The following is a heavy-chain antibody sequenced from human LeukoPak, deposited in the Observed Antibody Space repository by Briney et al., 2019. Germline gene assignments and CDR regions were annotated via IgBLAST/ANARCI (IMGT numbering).Heavy chain of an antibody. CDR1: GGTFNSHI. V-gene: IGHV1-69*08. D-gene: IGHD6-13*01. J-gene: IGHJ5*02. CDR2: IIPIIDSA. CDR3: TRVNLRGSNYNWFDP. Sequence: SVKVSCKTSGGTFNSHIFGWVRQAPGQGLEWMGRIIPIIDSAIYAQKFQGRVTISAEKSTTTAYMELRSLTFEDTALYFCTRVNLRGSNYNWFDPWGQGTQVTVAS.